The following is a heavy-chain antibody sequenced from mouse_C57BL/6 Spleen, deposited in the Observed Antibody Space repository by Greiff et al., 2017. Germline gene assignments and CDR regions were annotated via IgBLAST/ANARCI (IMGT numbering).Heavy chain of an antibody. V-gene: IGHV5-17*01. CDR1: GFTFSDYA. J-gene: IGHJ4*01. CDR3: LGMDY. Sequence: EVMLVESGGGLVKPGGSLKLSCAASGFTFSDYAIHWVRQAPEKGLEWVAYISTGSGTIYYADTVKGRFTISRDNAKNTLFLQMTSLRSEDTAMYYCLGMDYWGQGTTVTVSS. D-gene: IGHD3-3*01. CDR2: ISTGSGTI.